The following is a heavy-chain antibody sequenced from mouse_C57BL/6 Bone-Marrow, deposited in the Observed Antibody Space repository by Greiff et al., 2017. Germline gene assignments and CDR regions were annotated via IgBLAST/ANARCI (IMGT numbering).Heavy chain of an antibody. CDR3: ARHPYYGSSYGYFDD. Sequence: EVQLVESGGGLVKPGGSLKLSCAASGFTFSDYGMHWVRQAPEKGLEWVAYISSGSSTIYYADTVKGRFTISRDNAKNTLFLQMTSLRSEDTAMXYCARHPYYGSSYGYFDDWGQGTTLTVSS. V-gene: IGHV5-17*01. CDR2: ISSGSSTI. D-gene: IGHD1-1*01. CDR1: GFTFSDYG. J-gene: IGHJ2*01.